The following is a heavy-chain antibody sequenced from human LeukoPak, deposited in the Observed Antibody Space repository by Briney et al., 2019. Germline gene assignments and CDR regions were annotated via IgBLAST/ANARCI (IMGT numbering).Heavy chain of an antibody. CDR1: GGTFSSYA. CDR3: ARGEVGTLDWNYGYYYYMDV. CDR2: IIPIFGTA. Sequence: SVKVSCKASGGTFSSYAISWVRQAPGQGLEWMGGIIPIFGTANYAQKFQGRVTITTDESTSTAYMELSSLRSEDTAVYHCARGEVGTLDWNYGYYYYMDVWGKGTTVTVSS. D-gene: IGHD1-7*01. V-gene: IGHV1-69*05. J-gene: IGHJ6*03.